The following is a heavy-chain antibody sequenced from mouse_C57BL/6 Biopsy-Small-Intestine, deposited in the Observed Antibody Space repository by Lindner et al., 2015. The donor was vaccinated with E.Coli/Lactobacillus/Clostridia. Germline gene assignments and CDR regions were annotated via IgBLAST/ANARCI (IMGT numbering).Heavy chain of an antibody. D-gene: IGHD5-5*01. J-gene: IGHJ2*01. Sequence: VQLQESGPELVKPGASVKISCKASGYAFSNSWMSWIKQRPGKGLEWIGRIYPGDGDTNYNGKFNDKATLTADKSSNTAYMQLSSLTSEDSAVYFCATYATYVSYFDYWGQGTTLTASS. CDR1: GYAFSNSW. CDR2: IYPGDGDT. CDR3: ATYATYVSYFDY. V-gene: IGHV1-82*01.